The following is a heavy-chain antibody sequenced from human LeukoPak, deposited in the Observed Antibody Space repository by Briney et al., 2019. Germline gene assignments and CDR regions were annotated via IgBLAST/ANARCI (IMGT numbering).Heavy chain of an antibody. J-gene: IGHJ6*02. D-gene: IGHD4-23*01. Sequence: QSGGSLRLSCAASGFTFSSYGMSWVRQAPGKGLEWVSAISYGGSNKYYADSVKGRFTISRDNSKNTLYLQMNSLRAEDTAVYYCAKDPYRYGGAYYYGIDVWGHGTTVTVSS. V-gene: IGHV3-30*18. CDR3: AKDPYRYGGAYYYGIDV. CDR1: GFTFSSYG. CDR2: ISYGGSNK.